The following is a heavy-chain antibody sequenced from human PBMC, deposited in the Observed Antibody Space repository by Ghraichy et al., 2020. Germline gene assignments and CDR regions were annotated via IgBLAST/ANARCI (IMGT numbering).Heavy chain of an antibody. J-gene: IGHJ1*01. Sequence: SQTLSLTCTVSGAPINIYHWSWVRQPPGKGLEWIGYIFNTGSTDYNPSLTSRVTMSLDKSKNQFSLKLSSVTAADTAVYYCARGHLDFPDWGQGTLVTISS. CDR1: GAPINIYH. V-gene: IGHV4-59*01. D-gene: IGHD3-16*01. CDR2: IFNTGST. CDR3: ARGHLDFPD.